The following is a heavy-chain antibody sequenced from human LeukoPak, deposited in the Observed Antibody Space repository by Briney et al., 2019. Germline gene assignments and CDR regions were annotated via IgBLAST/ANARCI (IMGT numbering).Heavy chain of an antibody. V-gene: IGHV3-23*01. CDR2: ISGSGGST. Sequence: GGSLRLSCAASGFTFSSYGMSWVRQAPGKGLEWVSAISGSGGSTYYADSVKGRFTISRDNSKNTLYLQMNSLRAEDTAVYCCAKSPEFHDDYFDYWGQGTLVTVSS. D-gene: IGHD2-21*01. CDR3: AKSPEFHDDYFDY. CDR1: GFTFSSYG. J-gene: IGHJ4*02.